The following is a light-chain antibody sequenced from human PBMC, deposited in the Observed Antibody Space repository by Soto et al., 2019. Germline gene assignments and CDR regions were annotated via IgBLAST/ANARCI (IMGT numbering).Light chain of an antibody. CDR1: QSVSSY. Sequence: EIVLTQSPATLSVSPGERATLSCRASQSVSSYLAWLQQKPGQAPRLLIYDASSRATGIPARFSGSGSGTDFTLTISSLEPEDFAVYYCQQRSKWPLTFGGGTKVEIK. CDR2: DAS. V-gene: IGKV3-11*01. CDR3: QQRSKWPLT. J-gene: IGKJ4*01.